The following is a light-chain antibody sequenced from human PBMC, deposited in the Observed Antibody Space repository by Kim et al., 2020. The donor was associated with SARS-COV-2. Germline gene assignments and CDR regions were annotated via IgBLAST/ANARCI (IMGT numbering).Light chain of an antibody. CDR3: QQYDSWPRT. CDR2: GAS. CDR1: RGSSSY. V-gene: IGKV3-20*01. Sequence: PGGGAPPSWTTSRGSSSYLAWYQQKPGQAPRLLIYGASNRATGIPARFSGSGSGTDFSLTISRLEPGDFAVYYCQQYDSWPRTFGEGTKVDIK. J-gene: IGKJ4*02.